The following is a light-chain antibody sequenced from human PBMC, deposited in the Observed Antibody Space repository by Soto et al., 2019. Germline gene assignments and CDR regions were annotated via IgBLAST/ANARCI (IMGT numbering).Light chain of an antibody. V-gene: IGLV1-44*01. J-gene: IGLJ1*01. Sequence: QSALTQPPSTSGTPGQRVTISCSGSRSNIGSNTVTWYQQLPGTAPKLLIYSNNQRPSGVPDRFSGSKSGTSASLATSGLQSEDEADYYCAAWDDSLNGSYVFGTGTKVTVL. CDR1: RSNIGSNT. CDR3: AAWDDSLNGSYV. CDR2: SNN.